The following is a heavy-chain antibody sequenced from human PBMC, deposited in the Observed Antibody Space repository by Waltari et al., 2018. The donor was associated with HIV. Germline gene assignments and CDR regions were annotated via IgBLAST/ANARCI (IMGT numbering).Heavy chain of an antibody. CDR1: GDTFRTYT. CDR2: ITPIFKTT. Sequence: QVQLVQSGAEVKKPGSSVKVSCRASGDTFRTYTISWVRQAPGQGLEWMGGITPIFKTTKYAQKFQGRGTLTADESTRTTYMELTSLRSDDTAMYYCARNGDYAPAYWGQGTLVTVSS. V-gene: IGHV1-69*01. D-gene: IGHD4-17*01. J-gene: IGHJ4*02. CDR3: ARNGDYAPAY.